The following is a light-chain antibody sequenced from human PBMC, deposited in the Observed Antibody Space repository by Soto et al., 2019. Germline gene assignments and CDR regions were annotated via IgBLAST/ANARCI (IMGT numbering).Light chain of an antibody. CDR3: QQSYSTPRLT. V-gene: IGKV1-39*01. CDR2: AAS. Sequence: IQMTESPSSLSASVGDRVTITCRASQSISSYLNWYQQKPGKAPKLMXYAASSLQSGVPSRFSGSGSGTDLTLTISSLQPEDFATYYCQQSYSTPRLTFGQGTRLEIK. J-gene: IGKJ5*01. CDR1: QSISSY.